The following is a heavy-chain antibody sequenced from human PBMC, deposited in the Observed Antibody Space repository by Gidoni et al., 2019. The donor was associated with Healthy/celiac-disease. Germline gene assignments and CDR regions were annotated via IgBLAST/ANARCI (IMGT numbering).Heavy chain of an antibody. D-gene: IGHD3-16*01. CDR1: GYTFTSYA. CDR3: ARGSWGDFDY. Sequence: QVQLVQSGAEVKKPGASVKASCKASGYTFTSYAMHWVRQAPGQRLEWMGWINAGNGNKKYSQKFQGRVTITRDTSASTAYMELSSLRSEDTAVYYCARGSWGDFDYWGQGTLVTVSS. J-gene: IGHJ4*02. CDR2: INAGNGNK. V-gene: IGHV1-3*01.